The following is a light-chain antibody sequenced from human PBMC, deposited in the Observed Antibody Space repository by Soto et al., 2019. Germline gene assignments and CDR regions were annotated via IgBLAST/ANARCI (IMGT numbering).Light chain of an antibody. CDR1: QSVLTY. V-gene: IGKV3-15*01. CDR3: HQYGSSPYT. Sequence: EVVMTQYPANLSVSPGERATVSCRASQSVLTYVAWYQQKPGQAPRLLIYGASTRATGVPARFSGSGSGTEFTLSISSLKSEDFAVYYGHQYGSSPYTFGQGTKVDIK. J-gene: IGKJ2*01. CDR2: GAS.